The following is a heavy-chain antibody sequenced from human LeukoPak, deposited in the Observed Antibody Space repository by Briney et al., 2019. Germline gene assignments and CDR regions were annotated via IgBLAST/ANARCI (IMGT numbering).Heavy chain of an antibody. J-gene: IGHJ5*02. Sequence: SETLSLTCTVSGGSISRSIYFWGWIRQPPGKGLEWIGSIYYSGSTYYNPSLKSRVTISVDTSKNQFSLKLSSVTAADTAVYYCARRLAYCGGDCYLGWFDPWGQGTLVTVSS. CDR3: ARRLAYCGGDCYLGWFDP. CDR1: GGSISRSIYF. V-gene: IGHV4-39*01. D-gene: IGHD2-21*02. CDR2: IYYSGST.